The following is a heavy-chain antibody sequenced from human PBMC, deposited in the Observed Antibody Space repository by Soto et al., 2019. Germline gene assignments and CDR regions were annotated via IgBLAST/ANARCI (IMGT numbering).Heavy chain of an antibody. V-gene: IGHV3-23*01. J-gene: IGHJ4*02. Sequence: GSLRLSCAASGFTFSNYAMSWVRQAPGKELEWVSTISSSGASTDYADSVKGRFTISRDNSKNTLYPQMNSLRAEDTAVYYCARDEGTYVDTAMVVDYWGQGTLVTVSS. D-gene: IGHD5-18*01. CDR3: ARDEGTYVDTAMVVDY. CDR2: ISSSGAST. CDR1: GFTFSNYA.